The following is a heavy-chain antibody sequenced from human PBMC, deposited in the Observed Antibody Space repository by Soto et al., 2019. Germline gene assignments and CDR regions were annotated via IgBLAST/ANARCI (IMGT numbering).Heavy chain of an antibody. V-gene: IGHV3-21*01. Sequence: EVQLVESGGGLVKPGGSLRLSCAASGVTFSSYSMNWVRQAPGKGLEWVSAISSSSSYISYADSVKGRFTISRDNAKNSLYLQMNSLRAEHTAVYYCARGVGPSWSYYNSYFDYWRQGTLVTVSS. CDR1: GVTFSSYS. CDR2: ISSSSSYI. J-gene: IGHJ4*02. CDR3: ARGVGPSWSYYNSYFDY. D-gene: IGHD3-10*01.